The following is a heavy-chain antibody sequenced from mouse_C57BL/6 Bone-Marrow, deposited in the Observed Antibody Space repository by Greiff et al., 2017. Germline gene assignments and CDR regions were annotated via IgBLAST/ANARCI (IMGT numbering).Heavy chain of an antibody. Sequence: QVQLQQSGAELARPAASVKLSCKASGYTFTSYGISWVKQRTGQGLEWIGEIYPRSGNTYYNEKFKGKATLTADKSSSTAYMELRSLTSEDSAVYFCAYYRGYYAMDYWGQGTSVTVSS. J-gene: IGHJ4*01. CDR3: AYYRGYYAMDY. V-gene: IGHV1-81*01. CDR1: GYTFTSYG. D-gene: IGHD1-1*01. CDR2: IYPRSGNT.